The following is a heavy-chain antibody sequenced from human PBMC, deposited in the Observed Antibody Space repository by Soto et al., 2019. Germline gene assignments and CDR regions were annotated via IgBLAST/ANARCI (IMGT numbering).Heavy chain of an antibody. CDR2: ISAYNGNT. J-gene: IGHJ4*02. V-gene: IGHV1-18*01. CDR3: ARDYSSSREGLFDY. D-gene: IGHD6-6*01. CDR1: GYTFTSYG. Sequence: ASVKASCKASGYTFTSYGISWVRQAPGQGLEWMGWISAYNGNTNYAQKLQGRVTMTTDTSTSTAYMELRSLRSDDTAVYYCARDYSSSREGLFDYWGQGTLVTVSS.